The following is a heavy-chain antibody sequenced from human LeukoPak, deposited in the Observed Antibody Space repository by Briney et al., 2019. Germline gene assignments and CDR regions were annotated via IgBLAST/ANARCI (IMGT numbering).Heavy chain of an antibody. CDR2: VSFDGRNK. V-gene: IGHV3-30-3*01. J-gene: IGHJ4*02. D-gene: IGHD1-26*01. CDR1: GFSLSSYA. CDR3: VRIVGHTRPDF. Sequence: GGSLRLSCEASGFSLSSYAFHWVRQAPGEGLEWVSFVSFDGRNKNYADSVRGRFTISRDNSKNTLYLQMNSVTYEDTAVYFCVRIVGHTRPDFWGQGTLVTVSS.